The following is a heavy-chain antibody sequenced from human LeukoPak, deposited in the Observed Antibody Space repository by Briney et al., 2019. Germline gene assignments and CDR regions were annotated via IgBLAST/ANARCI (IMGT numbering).Heavy chain of an antibody. Sequence: SETLSLTCTVSGGSISSSSYYWGWIRQPPGKGLEWIGSIYYSGSTYYNPSLKSRVTISVDTSKNQFSLKLSPVTAADTAVYYCARHGPVHWFDPWGQGTLVTVSS. CDR2: IYYSGST. D-gene: IGHD3-10*02. CDR1: GGSISSSSYY. CDR3: ARHGPVHWFDP. J-gene: IGHJ5*02. V-gene: IGHV4-39*01.